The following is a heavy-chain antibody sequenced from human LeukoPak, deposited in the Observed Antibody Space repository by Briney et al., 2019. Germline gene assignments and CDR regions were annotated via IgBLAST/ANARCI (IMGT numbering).Heavy chain of an antibody. CDR2: ISSSTSYT. CDR1: GFTFSDYY. Sequence: GGSLRLSCAASGFTFSDYYMSWIRQAPGKGLEWVSYISSSTSYTDYADSVKGRFTISRDNAKNSLYLQMNTLRAEDTAVYYCARDSNDYGDNGSFDYWGQEPWSPSPQ. D-gene: IGHD4-17*01. V-gene: IGHV3-11*06. J-gene: IGHJ4*01. CDR3: ARDSNDYGDNGSFDY.